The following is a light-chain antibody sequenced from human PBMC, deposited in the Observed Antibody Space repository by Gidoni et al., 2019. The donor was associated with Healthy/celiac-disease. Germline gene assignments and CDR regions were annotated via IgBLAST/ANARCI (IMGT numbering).Light chain of an antibody. CDR1: SSDVGGYNY. CDR2: EVS. J-gene: IGLJ2*01. CDR3: SSYTSSSTLGV. Sequence: QSALTQPASVSGSPGQSITSSCTGTSSDVGGYNYVSWYPQHPGKAPKLMICEVSNRPSRVSNRFSGSKSGNTASLTISGLQAEDEADYYCSSYTSSSTLGVFGGGTKLTVL. V-gene: IGLV2-14*01.